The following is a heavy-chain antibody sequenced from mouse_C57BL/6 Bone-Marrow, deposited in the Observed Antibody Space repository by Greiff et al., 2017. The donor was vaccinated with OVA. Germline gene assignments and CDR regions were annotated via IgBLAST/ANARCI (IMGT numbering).Heavy chain of an antibody. Sequence: EVQLQQSGPVLVKPGASVKMSCKASGYTFTDYYMNWVKQSHGKSLEWIGVINPYNGGTSYNQKFKGKATLTVDKSSSTAYMELNSLTSEDSAVYYCARGDDGYFHWYFDVRGTGTTVTVSS. CDR1: GYTFTDYY. CDR3: ARGDDGYFHWYFDV. J-gene: IGHJ1*03. D-gene: IGHD2-3*01. V-gene: IGHV1-19*01. CDR2: INPYNGGT.